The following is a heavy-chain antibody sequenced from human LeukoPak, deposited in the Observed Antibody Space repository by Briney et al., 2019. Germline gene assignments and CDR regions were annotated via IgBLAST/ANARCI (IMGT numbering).Heavy chain of an antibody. CDR3: ARDGYDYSNNFGLDY. CDR1: EYTFTGYY. Sequence: ASVKVSCKASEYTFTGYYMHWVRQAPGQGLEWMGWINPNSGGTNYAQKFQGRVTMTRDTSISTAYMELSRLRSDDTAVYYCARDGYDYSNNFGLDYWGQGTLVTVSS. CDR2: INPNSGGT. D-gene: IGHD4-11*01. V-gene: IGHV1-2*02. J-gene: IGHJ4*02.